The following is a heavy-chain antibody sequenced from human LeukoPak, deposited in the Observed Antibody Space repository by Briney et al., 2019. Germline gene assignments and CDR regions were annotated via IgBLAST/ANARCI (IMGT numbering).Heavy chain of an antibody. CDR1: GFPFNNYW. Sequence: GGSLRLSCAASGFPFNNYWMHWVRQAPGKGLVWVSHINTDGSSTSYADSVKGRFTISRDNAKNTLYLQMNSLRAEDTAVYFCARANYGGNVYDYWGQGTLVTVSS. CDR2: INTDGSST. CDR3: ARANYGGNVYDY. V-gene: IGHV3-74*01. D-gene: IGHD4-23*01. J-gene: IGHJ4*02.